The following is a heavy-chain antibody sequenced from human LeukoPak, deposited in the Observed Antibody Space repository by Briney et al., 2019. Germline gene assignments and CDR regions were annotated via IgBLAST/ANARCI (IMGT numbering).Heavy chain of an antibody. V-gene: IGHV3-23*01. D-gene: IGHD3-22*01. CDR2: ISGSGGST. CDR3: AKDGVTMIVVAGDAFDI. CDR1: GFTFSSYA. Sequence: GGSLRLSCAASGFTFSSYAMSWVRQAPGRGLEWVSAISGSGGSTYYADSVKGRFIISRDNSKNTLYLQMNSLRAEDTAVYYCAKDGVTMIVVAGDAFDIWGQGTMVTVSS. J-gene: IGHJ3*02.